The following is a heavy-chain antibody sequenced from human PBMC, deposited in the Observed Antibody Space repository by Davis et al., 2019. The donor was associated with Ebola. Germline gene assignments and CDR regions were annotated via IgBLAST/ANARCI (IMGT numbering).Heavy chain of an antibody. J-gene: IGHJ4*02. CDR3: AKVSAHNPFDY. D-gene: IGHD1-1*01. Sequence: GESLKISCAASGFTFSSYAMSWVRQAPGKGLEWVSAISGSGGSTYYADSVKGRFTISRDNSKNTLYLQMNSLRAEDTAVYYCAKVSAHNPFDYWGQGTLVTVSS. CDR2: ISGSGGST. CDR1: GFTFSSYA. V-gene: IGHV3-23*01.